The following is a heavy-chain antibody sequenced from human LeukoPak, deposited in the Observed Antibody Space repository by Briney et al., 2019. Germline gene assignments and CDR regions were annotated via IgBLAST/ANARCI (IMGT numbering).Heavy chain of an antibody. CDR3: AALDYYGSGRSYDAFDI. V-gene: IGHV1-69*06. J-gene: IGHJ3*02. CDR2: IIPIFGTA. Sequence: SAKVSCKASGGTFSSYAVSWVRQAPGQGLEWRGGIIPIFGTANYAQKFQGRVTITADKSTSTAYMELSSLRSEDTAVYYCAALDYYGSGRSYDAFDIWGQGTMVTVSS. D-gene: IGHD3-10*01. CDR1: GGTFSSYA.